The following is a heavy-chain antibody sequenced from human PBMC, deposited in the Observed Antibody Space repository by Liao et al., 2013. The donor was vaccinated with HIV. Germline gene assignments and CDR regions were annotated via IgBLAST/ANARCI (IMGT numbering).Heavy chain of an antibody. D-gene: IGHD3-22*01. J-gene: IGHJ3*02. V-gene: IGHV4-30-2*01. CDR3: ARAVSSDNYHDAFDI. CDR1: GDSIIYGGYS. CDR2: MYHSGAT. Sequence: QPQLQQSGSGLVKPSQTLSLICAVSGDSIIYGGYSWSWIRQPPGKGLEWIGYMYHSGATYYNPSLKSRVTISADRSINQFSLRLNSVTAADTAIYYCARAVSSDNYHDAFDIWGQGTMVSVPS.